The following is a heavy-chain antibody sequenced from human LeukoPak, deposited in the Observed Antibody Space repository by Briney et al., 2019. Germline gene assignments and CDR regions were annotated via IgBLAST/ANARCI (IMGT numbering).Heavy chain of an antibody. CDR2: IRSKAYGGTT. V-gene: IGHV3-49*04. D-gene: IGHD6-19*01. J-gene: IGHJ4*02. Sequence: GGSLRLSCTASGFTFGDYAMSWVRQAPGEGLEWVGFIRSKAYGGTTEYAASVKGRFTISRDDSKSIAYLQMNSLKTEDTAVYYCTRGRQQWLALFDYWGQGTLVTVSS. CDR1: GFTFGDYA. CDR3: TRGRQQWLALFDY.